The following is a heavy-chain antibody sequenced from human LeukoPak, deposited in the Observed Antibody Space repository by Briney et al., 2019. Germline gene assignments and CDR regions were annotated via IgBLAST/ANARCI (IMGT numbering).Heavy chain of an antibody. CDR1: GFTLSDYY. V-gene: IGHV3-11*06. CDR2: ISSSSSYT. J-gene: IGHJ5*02. D-gene: IGHD3-22*01. Sequence: GGSLRLSCAASGFTLSDYYMSWIRQAPGKGLEWVSYISSSSSYTNYADSVEGRFTISRDNAKNSLYLQMNSLRAEDTAVYYCARDQAKITMIGNNWFDPWGQGTLVTVSS. CDR3: ARDQAKITMIGNNWFDP.